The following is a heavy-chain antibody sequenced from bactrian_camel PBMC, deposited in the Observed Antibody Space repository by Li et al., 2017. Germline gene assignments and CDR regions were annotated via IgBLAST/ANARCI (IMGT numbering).Heavy chain of an antibody. V-gene: IGHV3S55*01. CDR2: IGYTHTT. CDR1: GYTTGRFY. Sequence: HVQLVESGGGSVQAGGSLRLSCAASGYTTGRFYMGWFRQAPGKEREGVACIGYTHTTSYADSVKGRFTISKDNTKNTLSLQMNSLKPEDTAMYYCATGYLGCTLWPGDFGYWGQGTQVTVS. CDR3: ATGYLGCTLWPGDFGY. J-gene: IGHJ6*01. D-gene: IGHD3*01.